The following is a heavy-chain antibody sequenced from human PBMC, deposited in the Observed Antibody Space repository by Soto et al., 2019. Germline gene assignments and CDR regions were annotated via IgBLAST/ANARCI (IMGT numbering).Heavy chain of an antibody. CDR3: ARGFGYYDSLTVQGFDP. V-gene: IGHV4-34*01. Sequence: SETLSLTCAVYGGSFSGYYWSWIRQPPGKGLEWIGEINHSGSTNYNPSLKSRVTISVDTSKNQFSLKLSSVTAADTAVYYCARGFGYYDSLTVQGFDPGGQGTLVTVSS. CDR1: GGSFSGYY. J-gene: IGHJ5*02. CDR2: INHSGST. D-gene: IGHD3-22*01.